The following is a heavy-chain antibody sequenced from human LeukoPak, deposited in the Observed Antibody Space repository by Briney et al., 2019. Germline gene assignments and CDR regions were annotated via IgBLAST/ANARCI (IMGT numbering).Heavy chain of an antibody. D-gene: IGHD2/OR15-2a*01. CDR3: ASVSYDAFDI. Sequence: GASVKVSCKASGGTFSSYAISWGRQAPGQGLEWMGGIIPIFGTANYAQKFQGRVTITTDESTSTAYMELSSLRSEDTAVYYCASVSYDAFDIWGQGTMVTVSS. V-gene: IGHV1-69*05. J-gene: IGHJ3*02. CDR1: GGTFSSYA. CDR2: IIPIFGTA.